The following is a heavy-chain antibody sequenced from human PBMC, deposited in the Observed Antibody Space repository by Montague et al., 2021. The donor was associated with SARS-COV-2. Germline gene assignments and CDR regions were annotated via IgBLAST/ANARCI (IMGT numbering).Heavy chain of an antibody. V-gene: IGHV4-59*01. D-gene: IGHD2-21*01. J-gene: IGHJ4*02. CDR1: GGSINPYC. CDR2: IENSGRT. Sequence: SETLSLTCTVSGGSINPYCWSWVRQPPGKGLEWIAYIENSGRTEYKPSLQSRVAVSIDTSKSHFSLRLSSLTAADTAVYFCARGVYGAYFDYWGQGMLVTVSS. CDR3: ARGVYGAYFDY.